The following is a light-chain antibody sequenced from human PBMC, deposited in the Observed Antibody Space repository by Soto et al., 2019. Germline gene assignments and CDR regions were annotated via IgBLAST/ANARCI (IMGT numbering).Light chain of an antibody. J-gene: IGKJ4*01. CDR1: QTINTY. CDR2: GAS. CDR3: QQRSKWPLT. V-gene: IGKV3-11*01. Sequence: EIVLTQSPATLSLSPGERATLSCRASQTINTYLAWYQQKPGQAPRLLIFGASNRATGIPARFSGSGSGTDFTLTISSLESEDFAVYYCQQRSKWPLTFGGGTKVDIK.